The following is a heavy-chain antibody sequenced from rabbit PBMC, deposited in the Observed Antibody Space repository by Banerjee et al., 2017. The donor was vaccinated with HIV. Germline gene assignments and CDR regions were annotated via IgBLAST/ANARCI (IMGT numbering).Heavy chain of an antibody. V-gene: IGHV1S7*01. CDR3: ARVNATNGGVYYYYGMDL. D-gene: IGHD6-1*01. Sequence: QLVESGGGLVTLGGSLKLSCKASGIDFSSYGISWVRQAPGKGLEWIAYIYPDYGTTDYASWVNGRFTISSHNAQNTLYLQLNSLTAADTATYFCARVNATNGGVYYYYGMDLWGPGTLVTVS. CDR2: IYPDYGTT. CDR1: GIDFSSYG. J-gene: IGHJ6*01.